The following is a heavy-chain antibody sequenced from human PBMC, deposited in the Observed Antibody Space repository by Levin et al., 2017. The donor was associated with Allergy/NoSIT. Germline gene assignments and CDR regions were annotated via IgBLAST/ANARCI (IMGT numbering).Heavy chain of an antibody. Sequence: GGSLRLSCAASGFTFSSYSMNWVRQAPGKGLEWVSYISSSSSTIYYADSVKGRFTISRDNAKNSLYLQMNSLRAEDTAVYYCARDSKGQAVAGTDYWGQGTLVTVSS. CDR3: ARDSKGQAVAGTDY. J-gene: IGHJ4*02. CDR2: ISSSSSTI. V-gene: IGHV3-48*01. D-gene: IGHD6-19*01. CDR1: GFTFSSYS.